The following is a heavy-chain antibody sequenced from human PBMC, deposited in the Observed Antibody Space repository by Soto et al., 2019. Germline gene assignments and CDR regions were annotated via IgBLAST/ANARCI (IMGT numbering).Heavy chain of an antibody. CDR2: IYHSGST. Sequence: PSETLSLTCAVSGGSISSSNWWSWVRQPPGKGLEWIGEIYHSGSTNYNPSLKSRVTISVDKSKNQFSLKLSSVTAADTAVYYCARVLGSDYGSGRLDYWGQGTLVTVSS. CDR3: ARVLGSDYGSGRLDY. D-gene: IGHD3-10*01. J-gene: IGHJ4*02. CDR1: GGSISSSNW. V-gene: IGHV4-4*02.